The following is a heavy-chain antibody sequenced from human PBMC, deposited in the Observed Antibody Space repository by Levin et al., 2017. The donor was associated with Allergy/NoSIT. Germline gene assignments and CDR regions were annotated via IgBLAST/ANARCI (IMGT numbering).Heavy chain of an antibody. CDR1: GGSVRSGSYF. CDR2: IYYNGNT. D-gene: IGHD2-21*01. V-gene: IGHV4-61*01. CDR3: AGARGEPNFDY. J-gene: IGHJ4*02. Sequence: SETLSLTCTVSGGSVRSGSYFWSWIRQPPGKGLEWLGYIYYNGNTKYNPSLQSRITLSVDTSKNQFSLKLNAVTPADTAVYYCAGARGEPNFDYWGQGSLVTVSS.